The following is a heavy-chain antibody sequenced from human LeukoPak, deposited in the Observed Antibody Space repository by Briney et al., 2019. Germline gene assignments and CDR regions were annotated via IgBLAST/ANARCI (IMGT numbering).Heavy chain of an antibody. CDR1: GYSISSGYQ. J-gene: IGHJ5*02. V-gene: IGHV4-38-2*02. CDR2: IYHTGSA. Sequence: SETLSLTCVVSGYSISSGYQWAWIRQSPGKGLEWIGSIYHTGSAHYNPSLQSRVTISVDTSNNQFSLRLNSVTAADTAVYYCARDHRWLTPDCTSTSCYENYFDPWGQGTLVTVSS. CDR3: ARDHRWLTPDCTSTSCYENYFDP. D-gene: IGHD2-2*01.